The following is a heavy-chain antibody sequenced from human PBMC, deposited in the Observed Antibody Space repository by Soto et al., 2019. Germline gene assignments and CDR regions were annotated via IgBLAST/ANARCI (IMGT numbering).Heavy chain of an antibody. Sequence: LSLTCTVSGGSISSSSYYWGWIRQPPGKGLEWIGSIYYSGSTYYNPSLKSRVTISVDTSKNQFSLKLSSVTAADTAVYYCARLIADYCFDYWGQGTLVTVSS. V-gene: IGHV4-39*01. CDR3: ARLIADYCFDY. CDR1: GGSISSSSYY. D-gene: IGHD3-22*01. J-gene: IGHJ4*02. CDR2: IYYSGST.